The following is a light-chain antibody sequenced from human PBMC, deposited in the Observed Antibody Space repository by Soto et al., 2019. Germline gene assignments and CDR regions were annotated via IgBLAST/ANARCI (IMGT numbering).Light chain of an antibody. CDR2: GGS. J-gene: IGKJ1*01. CDR1: QSLSTN. Sequence: EIVMTQSPATLSVSPGERATLSCRASQSLSTNLAWYQQQPVAWYQHKPGQAPRLLIYGGSTRATGIPARFSCSGSGTEFTLTISSLESEDFAVYYCQKYDNWPRTFGQGTKVEVK. V-gene: IGKV3-15*01. CDR3: QKYDNWPRT.